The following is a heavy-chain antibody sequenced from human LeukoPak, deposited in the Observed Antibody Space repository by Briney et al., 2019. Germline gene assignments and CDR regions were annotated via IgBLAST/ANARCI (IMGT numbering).Heavy chain of an antibody. D-gene: IGHD3-3*01. CDR1: GYSISSGYY. V-gene: IGHV4-38-2*01. J-gene: IGHJ3*02. Sequence: SETLSLTCAVSGYSISSGYYWGWIRQPPGKGLEWIGRIYHSGSTYYNPSLKSRGTISVDTSKNQFSLKLSSVTAADTAVYYCARANQNVLRFLEWLSAFDIWGQGTMVTVSS. CDR3: ARANQNVLRFLEWLSAFDI. CDR2: IYHSGST.